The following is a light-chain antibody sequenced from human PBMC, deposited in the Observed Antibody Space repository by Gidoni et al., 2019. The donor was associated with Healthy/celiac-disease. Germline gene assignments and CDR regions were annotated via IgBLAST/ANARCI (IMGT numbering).Light chain of an antibody. CDR1: QSISSY. CDR3: QQSYSTPRT. Sequence: DIQMTQSPSSLSASVGDRATITCRASQSISSYLNWYQQTPGKAPKLLIYAASSLQSGVPSRFSGSGAGTDFTITSRSLQPEDFATYYCQQSYSTPRTFGQGTKVEIK. V-gene: IGKV1-39*01. J-gene: IGKJ1*01. CDR2: AAS.